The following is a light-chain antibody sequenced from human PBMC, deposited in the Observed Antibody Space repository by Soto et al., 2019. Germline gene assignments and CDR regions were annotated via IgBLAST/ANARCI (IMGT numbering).Light chain of an antibody. CDR1: QSVSSGY. CDR3: QQYGSSRYT. J-gene: IGKJ3*01. V-gene: IGKV3-20*01. CDR2: GAS. Sequence: EIGVTQSPGPLSLAPGVIDTLSCRARQSVSSGYLAWYQQRRGLAPRLLIYGASSRATGIPDRFSGSGSGTDFTLTISRLEAEGSTLYYCQQYGSSRYTFGAATKVDIK.